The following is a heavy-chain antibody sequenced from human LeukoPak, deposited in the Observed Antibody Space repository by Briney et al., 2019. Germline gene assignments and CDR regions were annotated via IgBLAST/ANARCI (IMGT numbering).Heavy chain of an antibody. V-gene: IGHV3-21*01. D-gene: IGHD3-22*01. CDR2: ISSNSSYI. CDR3: ARADDSSGYYLGFYGY. J-gene: IGHJ4*02. Sequence: PGGSLRLSCAASGFTFSSYSMNWVRQAPGKGLEWVSSISSNSSYIYYADSVKGRFTISRDNAKNSLYLQMNSLRAEDTAVYYCARADDSSGYYLGFYGYWGQGTLVTVSS. CDR1: GFTFSSYS.